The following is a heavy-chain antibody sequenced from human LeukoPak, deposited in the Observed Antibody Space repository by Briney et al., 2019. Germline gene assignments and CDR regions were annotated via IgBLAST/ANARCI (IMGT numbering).Heavy chain of an antibody. CDR2: IYYSGST. CDR3: ARATTRYSSSWYSIDY. Sequence: SETLSPTCPVSAGSISSSSYYWAWIRQPPGKGLEWIGSIYYSGSTYYNPSLKSRVTISVDTSKNQFSLKLSSVTAADTAVYYCARATTRYSSSWYSIDYWGQGTLVTVSS. J-gene: IGHJ4*02. V-gene: IGHV4-39*01. CDR1: AGSISSSSYY. D-gene: IGHD6-13*01.